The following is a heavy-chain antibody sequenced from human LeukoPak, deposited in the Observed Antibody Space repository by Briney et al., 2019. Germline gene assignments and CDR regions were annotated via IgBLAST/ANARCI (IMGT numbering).Heavy chain of an antibody. CDR1: GGSISSYY. V-gene: IGHV4-4*07. J-gene: IGHJ3*02. CDR2: IYTSGST. CDR3: ARDPSTASAFDI. D-gene: IGHD2/OR15-2a*01. Sequence: SETLSLTCTVSGGSISSYYWSWIRQPAGKGLEWIGRIYTSGSTNYNPSLKSRVTMSVDTSKNQFSLELSSVTAADTAVYYCARDPSTASAFDIWGQGTMVTVSS.